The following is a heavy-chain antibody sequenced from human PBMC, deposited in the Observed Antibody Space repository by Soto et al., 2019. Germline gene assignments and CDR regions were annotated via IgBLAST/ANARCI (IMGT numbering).Heavy chain of an antibody. CDR1: GGSISSYY. CDR2: IYYSGST. J-gene: IGHJ3*02. CDR3: AKGGETEDAFDI. Sequence: PSETLSLTCTVSGGSISSYYWSWIRQPPGKGLEWIGYIYYSGSTNYNPSLKSRVTISVDTSKNQFSLKLSSVTAADTAVCYCAKGGETEDAFDIWGQGTMVTVSS. D-gene: IGHD3-10*01. V-gene: IGHV4-59*01.